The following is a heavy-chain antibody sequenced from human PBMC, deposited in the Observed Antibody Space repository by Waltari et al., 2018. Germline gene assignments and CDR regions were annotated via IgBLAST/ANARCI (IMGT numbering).Heavy chain of an antibody. CDR1: GGTFSTYG. CDR2: IIPVFDSP. J-gene: IGHJ4*02. D-gene: IGHD3-16*01. V-gene: IGHV1-69*06. Sequence: QVQLLQSGAEVKKPGSSVKLSCQASGGTFSTYGISWVRPAPGQRLEWMGTIIPVFDSPDYAEKFQGRITITADKSTTTTYLELSSLRSDDTAAYYCARIPYDYDKAPLDSWGQGTLVTVSP. CDR3: ARIPYDYDKAPLDS.